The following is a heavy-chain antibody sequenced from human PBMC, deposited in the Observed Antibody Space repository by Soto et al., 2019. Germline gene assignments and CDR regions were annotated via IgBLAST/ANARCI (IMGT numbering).Heavy chain of an antibody. V-gene: IGHV3-30*18. CDR2: ISYDGNNK. J-gene: IGHJ4*02. Sequence: GALRLSCAASGFTFSNYGMHWVRQTPGKGLEWVAVISYDGNNKYYADSVKGRFTTSRDKSKNRLYLQMNSLRTEDTAVYYCAKDRRPHEYCSGGSCYNGFAYWGQGPRVTVSS. CDR3: AKDRRPHEYCSGGSCYNGFAY. D-gene: IGHD2-15*01. CDR1: GFTFSNYG.